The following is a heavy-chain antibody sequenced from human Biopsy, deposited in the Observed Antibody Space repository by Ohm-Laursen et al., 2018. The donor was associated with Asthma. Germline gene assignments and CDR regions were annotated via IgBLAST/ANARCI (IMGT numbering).Heavy chain of an antibody. D-gene: IGHD1-20*01. CDR2: IDQSGYT. Sequence: GTLSLTCPVSGGSINIGDYYWNWIRQPPGKGLEWIGEIDQSGYTNYNPSLKSRVTISADTSKNQFHLNLSSVTAADTAVYFCARAAITGIRGWFDPWGQGTQVTVSS. V-gene: IGHV4-34*01. CDR1: GGSINIGDYY. J-gene: IGHJ5*02. CDR3: ARAAITGIRGWFDP.